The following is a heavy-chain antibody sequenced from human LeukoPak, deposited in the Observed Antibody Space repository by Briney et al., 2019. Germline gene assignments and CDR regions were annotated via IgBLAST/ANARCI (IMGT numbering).Heavy chain of an antibody. Sequence: PGRSLRLSCAASGFTFSSYAMSWGRQAPGKGLEWVSAISGSGGSTYYADSVKGRFTISRDNSKNTLYLQMNSLRAEDTAVYYCAKELYGGNIVIFRHGMDVWGQGTTVTVSS. CDR1: GFTFSSYA. D-gene: IGHD4-23*01. CDR3: AKELYGGNIVIFRHGMDV. CDR2: ISGSGGST. V-gene: IGHV3-23*01. J-gene: IGHJ6*02.